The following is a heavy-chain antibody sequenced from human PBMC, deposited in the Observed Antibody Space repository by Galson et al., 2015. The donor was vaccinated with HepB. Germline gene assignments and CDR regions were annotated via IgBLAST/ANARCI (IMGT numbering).Heavy chain of an antibody. D-gene: IGHD4-23*01. Sequence: SLRLSCAASGFAFSGYAMHWVRQAPLKGLKWVAYISYDETTKHYADSVKGRFTISRDNSKDTLYLQLNSLRTEDTAVYYCATVAWVVTSGFGIWGQGTMVTVSS. J-gene: IGHJ3*02. CDR1: GFAFSGYA. CDR2: ISYDETTK. CDR3: ATVAWVVTSGFGI. V-gene: IGHV3-30*02.